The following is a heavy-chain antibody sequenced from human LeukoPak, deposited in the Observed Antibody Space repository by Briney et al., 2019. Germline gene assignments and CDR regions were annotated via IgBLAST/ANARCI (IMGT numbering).Heavy chain of an antibody. D-gene: IGHD2-2*01. Sequence: TGGSLRLSCAASGFTFSSYSMNWVRQAPGKGLEWVSSISSSSSYIYYADSVKGRFTISRDNAKNSLYLQMNSLRAEDTDVYYCARDLAGYCSSTSCSDVWGKGTTVTVSS. J-gene: IGHJ6*04. CDR3: ARDLAGYCSSTSCSDV. CDR2: ISSSSSYI. CDR1: GFTFSSYS. V-gene: IGHV3-21*01.